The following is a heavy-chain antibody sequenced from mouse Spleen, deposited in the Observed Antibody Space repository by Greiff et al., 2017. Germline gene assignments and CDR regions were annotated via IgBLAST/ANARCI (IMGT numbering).Heavy chain of an antibody. CDR1: GYTFTSYW. Sequence: VQLQQSGAELVKPGASVKMSCKASGYTFTSYWITWVKQRPGQGLEWIGDIYPGSGSTNYNEKFKSKATLTVDTSSSTAYMQLSSLTSEDSAVYYCARGGIYYGNYGFAYWGQGTLVTVSA. V-gene: IGHV1-55*01. D-gene: IGHD2-1*01. CDR2: IYPGSGST. CDR3: ARGGIYYGNYGFAY. J-gene: IGHJ3*01.